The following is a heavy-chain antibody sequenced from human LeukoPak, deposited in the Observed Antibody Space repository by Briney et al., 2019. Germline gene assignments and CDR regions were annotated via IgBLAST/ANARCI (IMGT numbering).Heavy chain of an antibody. J-gene: IGHJ4*02. CDR2: ISNVI. CDR1: GFTFSSYS. CDR3: VRDSNYAFDH. V-gene: IGHV3-48*01. Sequence: GGSLRLSCAASGFTFSSYSMNWVRQAPGKGLEWVSYISNVIWYADSVKGRLTISRDNAKNSLYLQMNSLRPEDTAVYYRVRDSNYAFDHWGQGTLVTVSS. D-gene: IGHD4-11*01.